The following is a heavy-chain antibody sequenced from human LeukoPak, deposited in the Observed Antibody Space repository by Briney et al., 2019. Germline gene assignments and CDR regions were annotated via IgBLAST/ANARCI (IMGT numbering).Heavy chain of an antibody. CDR1: GGSLSSHY. J-gene: IGHJ4*02. Sequence: PSETLSLTCTVSGGSLSSHYWNWVRQPPGKGLEWIAFIYYSGSSSYSPSLKSRVTISVDTSKNQFSLKLSSVTAADTAVYYCARHVAAYYYDSSGYYYADYWGQGTLVTVSS. D-gene: IGHD3-22*01. CDR2: IYYSGSS. CDR3: ARHVAAYYYDSSGYYYADY. V-gene: IGHV4-59*08.